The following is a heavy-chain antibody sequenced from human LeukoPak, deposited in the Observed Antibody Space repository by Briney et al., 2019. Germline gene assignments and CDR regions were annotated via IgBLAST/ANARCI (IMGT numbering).Heavy chain of an antibody. CDR1: GGSISSYY. V-gene: IGHV4-4*07. D-gene: IGHD4-11*01. CDR3: ARDSYSNYSYYYYDMDV. J-gene: IGHJ6*03. CDR2: IYTSGST. Sequence: SETLSLTCTVSGGSISSYYWSWIRQPAGKGLEWIGRIYTSGSTNYNPSLKSRVTMSVDTSKNQFSLKLSSVTAADTAVYYCARDSYSNYSYYYYDMDVWGKGTTVTVSS.